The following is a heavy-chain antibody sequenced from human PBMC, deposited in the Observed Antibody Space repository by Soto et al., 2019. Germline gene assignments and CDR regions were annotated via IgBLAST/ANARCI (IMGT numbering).Heavy chain of an antibody. J-gene: IGHJ5*02. CDR3: ARTSFPTYYDFWSGREHSFDP. Sequence: GSGPTLVNPTETLTLTCTVSGFSLSNARMGVSWIRQPPGKALEWLAHIFSNDEKSYSTSLKSRLTISKDTSKSQVVLTMTNMDPVDTATYYCARTSFPTYYDFWSGREHSFDPWGQGTLVTVSS. CDR2: IFSNDEK. CDR1: GFSLSNARMG. D-gene: IGHD3-3*01. V-gene: IGHV2-26*01.